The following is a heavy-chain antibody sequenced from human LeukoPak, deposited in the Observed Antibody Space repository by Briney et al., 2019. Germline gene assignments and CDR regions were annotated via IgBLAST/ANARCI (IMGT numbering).Heavy chain of an antibody. CDR1: GGSISSYY. CDR2: IYYSGST. V-gene: IGHV4-59*12. Sequence: PSETLSLTCTVSGGSISSYYWSWIRQPPGKGLEWIGYIYYSGSTNYNPSLKSRVTISVDTSKNQFSLKLSSVTAADTAVYYCARVARYDFWSGYNDYWGQGTLVTVSS. D-gene: IGHD3-3*01. J-gene: IGHJ4*02. CDR3: ARVARYDFWSGYNDY.